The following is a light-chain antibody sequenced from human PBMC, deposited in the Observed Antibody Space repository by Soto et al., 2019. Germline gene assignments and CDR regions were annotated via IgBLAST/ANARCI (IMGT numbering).Light chain of an antibody. CDR3: LLFYDYGQV. V-gene: IGLV7-43*01. Sequence: QTVVTQEPSLTVSPGGTFTLTCASSTGAVTSGYYPNWFQQKPGQAPRALIYSTNNRHSWTPARFSGSLLGGKAALTLSGVQHEDEAEYYCLLFYDYGQVFGGGTKLTVL. CDR2: STN. CDR1: TGAVTSGYY. J-gene: IGLJ2*01.